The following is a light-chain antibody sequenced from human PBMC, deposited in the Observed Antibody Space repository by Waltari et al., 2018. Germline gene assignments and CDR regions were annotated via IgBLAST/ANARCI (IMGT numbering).Light chain of an antibody. Sequence: EIVLTQSPATLSLSPGERVTLSCRASQSVYRYLAWYQQKPGQAPRLLIYDASNRATGIPARFSGSGSGTDFTLTISSLEPEDFAVYYCQQRSNWPLTFGGGTKVEI. CDR3: QQRSNWPLT. CDR1: QSVYRY. J-gene: IGKJ4*01. CDR2: DAS. V-gene: IGKV3-11*01.